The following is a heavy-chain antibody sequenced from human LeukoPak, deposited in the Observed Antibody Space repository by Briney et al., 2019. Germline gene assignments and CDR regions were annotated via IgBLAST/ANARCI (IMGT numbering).Heavy chain of an antibody. D-gene: IGHD5-18*01. CDR1: GGSISSYY. V-gene: IGHV4-59*01. Sequence: SETLSLTCTVSGGSISSYYWSWIRQPPGKGLEWIGYIYYSGSTNYNPSLKSRVTISVDTSKNQFSLKLSSVTPADTAVYYCARARSYGPYYYYYYMDVWGKGTTVTISS. CDR2: IYYSGST. J-gene: IGHJ6*03. CDR3: ARARSYGPYYYYYYMDV.